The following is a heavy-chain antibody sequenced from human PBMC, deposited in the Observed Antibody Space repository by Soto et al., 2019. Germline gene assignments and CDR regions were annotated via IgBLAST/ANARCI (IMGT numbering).Heavy chain of an antibody. D-gene: IGHD5-12*01. V-gene: IGHV1-18*01. CDR2: ISTYRGDT. CDR1: GYTFFTYD. Sequence: GASVKVSCKASGYTFFTYDISWVRQAPGQGLEWMGWISTYRGDTKYAQKFQGRVTMTTDTSTTTAYLELRSLRSDDTAVYYCARHHGPTTSENWFDPWGQGTLVTVSS. J-gene: IGHJ5*02. CDR3: ARHHGPTTSENWFDP.